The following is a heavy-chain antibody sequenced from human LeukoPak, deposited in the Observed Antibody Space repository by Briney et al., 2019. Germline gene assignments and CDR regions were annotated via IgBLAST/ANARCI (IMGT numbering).Heavy chain of an antibody. CDR3: ARGLGLSPEVGATDC. V-gene: IGHV3-21*01. D-gene: IGHD1-26*01. J-gene: IGHJ4*02. CDR1: GFTFSSYS. Sequence: GGSLRLSCAASGFTFSSYSMNWVRQAPGKGLEWVSSISSSSSYIYYADSVKGRFTISRDNAKNSLYLQMNSLRAEDTAVYYCARGLGLSPEVGATDCWGQGTLVTVSS. CDR2: ISSSSSYI.